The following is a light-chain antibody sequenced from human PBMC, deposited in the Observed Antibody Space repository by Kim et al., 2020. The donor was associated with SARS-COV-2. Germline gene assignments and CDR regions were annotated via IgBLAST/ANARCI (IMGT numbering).Light chain of an antibody. V-gene: IGKV3-20*01. CDR1: QSVSSSY. Sequence: SPRERATLPCRASQSVSSSYLAWYQQKPGQAPRLLIYGASSRATGIPDRFSGSGSGTDFTLTISRLEPEDFAVYYCQQYGSSSWTFGQGTKVDIK. CDR2: GAS. J-gene: IGKJ1*01. CDR3: QQYGSSSWT.